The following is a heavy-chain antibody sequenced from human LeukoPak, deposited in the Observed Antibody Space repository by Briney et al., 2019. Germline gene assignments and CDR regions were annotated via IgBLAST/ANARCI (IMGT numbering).Heavy chain of an antibody. D-gene: IGHD2-2*01. V-gene: IGHV4-4*07. CDR1: GGSISSYY. CDR2: IYTSGST. J-gene: IGHJ4*02. CDR3: ARVSCSSTSCYVLDY. Sequence: PSETLSLTCTVSGGSISSYYWSWIRQPAGKGLEWIGRIYTSGSTNYNPSLKSRVTISVDTSKNQFSLKLSSVTAADTAVYYCARVSCSSTSCYVLDYWGQGTLVTVSS.